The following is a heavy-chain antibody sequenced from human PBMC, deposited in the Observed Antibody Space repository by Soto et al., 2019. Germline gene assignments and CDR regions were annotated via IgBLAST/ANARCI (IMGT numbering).Heavy chain of an antibody. V-gene: IGHV3-23*01. Sequence: EVQLLESGGGFAQPGGSLRLSCAASGFTFTSYAMHWVRQAPGRGLEWVSTISGSGTNIYYADSVQGRLTISRGNSQNTLFLQMTSLRVDDAATYYCAKDGFGGASDYWGQGTHVTVSS. CDR3: AKDGFGGASDY. CDR1: GFTFTSYA. J-gene: IGHJ4*02. D-gene: IGHD3-3*01. CDR2: ISGSGTNI.